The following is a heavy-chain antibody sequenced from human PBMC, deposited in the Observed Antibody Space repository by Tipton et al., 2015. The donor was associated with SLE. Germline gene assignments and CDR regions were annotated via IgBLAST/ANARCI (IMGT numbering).Heavy chain of an antibody. CDR3: ARDTDRGSSAYAGAFDF. Sequence: TLSLTCTVSGGSISGTYWSWIRQPPGKGLEWIGYIFHSGTTYYNPSLESRVTISVDTSRNQFSLTLSSVTAADTAVYYCARDTDRGSSAYAGAFDFWGQGTVVTVSS. CDR2: IFHSGTT. D-gene: IGHD3-22*01. V-gene: IGHV4-59*12. J-gene: IGHJ3*01. CDR1: GGSISGTY.